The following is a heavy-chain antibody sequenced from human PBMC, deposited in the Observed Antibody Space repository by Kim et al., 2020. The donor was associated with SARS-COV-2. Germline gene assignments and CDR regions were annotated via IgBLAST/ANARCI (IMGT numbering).Heavy chain of an antibody. J-gene: IGHJ4*02. Sequence: ILGIANYAQKFQGRVTITADKSTSTAYMERSSLRSEDTAVYYCASGSFDYWGQGTLVTVSS. CDR2: ILGIA. V-gene: IGHV1-69*02. CDR3: ASGSFDY. D-gene: IGHD2-2*03.